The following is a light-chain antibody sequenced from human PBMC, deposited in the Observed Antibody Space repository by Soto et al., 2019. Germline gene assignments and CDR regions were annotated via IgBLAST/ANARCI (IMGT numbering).Light chain of an antibody. CDR2: EAT. V-gene: IGLV2-23*01. J-gene: IGLJ1*01. Sequence: QSALTQPASVSGSPGQSITISCTGTSGDVGSYHLVSWYQQHPGKAPQLMIYEATKRPSGVSNRFSGSKSANTASLTISGIQAEDEADYYCCSYAGSSTPYVFGTGTKLTVL. CDR3: CSYAGSSTPYV. CDR1: SGDVGSYHL.